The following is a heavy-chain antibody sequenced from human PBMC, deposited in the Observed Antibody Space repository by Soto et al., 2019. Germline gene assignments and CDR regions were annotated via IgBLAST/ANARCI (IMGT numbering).Heavy chain of an antibody. CDR3: TTDSVCSGGSCYPYYYYYGMDV. CDR1: GFTFSNAW. CDR2: IKSKTDGGTT. Sequence: GGSLRLSCAASGFTFSNAWMSWVRQAPGKGLEWVGRIKSKTDGGTTDYAAPVKGRFTISRDDSKNTLYLQMNSLKTEDTAVYYCTTDSVCSGGSCYPYYYYYGMDVWGQGTTVTVSS. J-gene: IGHJ6*02. D-gene: IGHD2-15*01. V-gene: IGHV3-15*01.